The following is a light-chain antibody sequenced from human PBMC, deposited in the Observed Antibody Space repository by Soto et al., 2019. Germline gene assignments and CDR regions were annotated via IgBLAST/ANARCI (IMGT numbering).Light chain of an antibody. CDR2: KAS. Sequence: DIQMTQSPSTLSASVGDRVTITCRASQSISSWLAWYQQKPGKAPKLLIYKASSLESGVPSRFSGSGSGTEFTLTISSLQPDDFATYYCQQYNNYPWTFGQENKVEIK. CDR1: QSISSW. J-gene: IGKJ1*01. V-gene: IGKV1-5*03. CDR3: QQYNNYPWT.